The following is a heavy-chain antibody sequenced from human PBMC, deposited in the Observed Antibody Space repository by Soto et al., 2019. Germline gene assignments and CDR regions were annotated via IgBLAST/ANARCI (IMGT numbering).Heavy chain of an antibody. CDR1: GGSISSGGYS. CDR3: ARMHAILSAFDI. CDR2: IYHSGST. J-gene: IGHJ3*02. V-gene: IGHV4-30-2*01. Sequence: QLQLQESGSGLVKPSQTLSLTCAVSGGSISSGGYSWSWIRQPPGKGLEWIGYIYHSGSTYYNPSRKSRVTLSVHRSKNQFSLKLSSVTAADTAVYYCARMHAILSAFDIWGQGTMVTVSS. D-gene: IGHD3-3*01.